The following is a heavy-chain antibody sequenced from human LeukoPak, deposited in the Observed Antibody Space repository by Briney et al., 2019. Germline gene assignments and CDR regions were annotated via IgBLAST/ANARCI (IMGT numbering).Heavy chain of an antibody. V-gene: IGHV3-7*01. D-gene: IGHD3-3*01. Sequence: GGSLRLSCAASGFTFSSYWMSWVRQAPGKGLEWVANIKQDGSEKYYVDSVKGRFTISRDNAKNSLYLQMNSLRAEDTAVYYCARDSAYYDFWSGVQYFQHWGQGTLVTVSS. CDR3: ARDSAYYDFWSGVQYFQH. CDR1: GFTFSSYW. CDR2: IKQDGSEK. J-gene: IGHJ1*01.